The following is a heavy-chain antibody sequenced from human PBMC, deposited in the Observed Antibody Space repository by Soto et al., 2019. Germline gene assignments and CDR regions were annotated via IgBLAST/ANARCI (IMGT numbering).Heavy chain of an antibody. D-gene: IGHD3-9*01. CDR2: INACNGNT. J-gene: IGHJ6*03. CDR1: GYTFTSYA. V-gene: IGHV1-3*01. Sequence: ASVKVSCKASGYTFTSYAMHWVRQAPGQRLEWMGWINACNGNTNYSQKFQGRVTITTDTSTSTAYMELRSLRSDDTAVYYCARRTYYDILTGYYPSDYYYYMDVWGKGTTVTVSS. CDR3: ARRTYYDILTGYYPSDYYYYMDV.